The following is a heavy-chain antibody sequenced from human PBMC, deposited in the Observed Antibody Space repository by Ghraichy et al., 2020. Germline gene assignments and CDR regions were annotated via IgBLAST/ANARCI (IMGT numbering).Heavy chain of an antibody. V-gene: IGHV4-31*03. CDR3: ARDRLELNYYGMDV. J-gene: IGHJ6*02. CDR1: GGSISSGGYY. CDR2: IYYSGST. D-gene: IGHD1-7*01. Sequence: SETLSLTCTVSGGSISSGGYYWSWIRQHPGKGLEWIGYIYYSGSTYYNPSLKSRVTISVDTSKNQFSLKLSSVTAADTAVYYCARDRLELNYYGMDVWGQGTTVTVSS.